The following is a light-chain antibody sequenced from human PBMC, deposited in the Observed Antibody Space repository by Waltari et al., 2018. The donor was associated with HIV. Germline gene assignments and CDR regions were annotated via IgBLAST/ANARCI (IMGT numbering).Light chain of an antibody. Sequence: QSALTQPASVSGSPGQSITISCTGSSSDIGVSDFVSWYQFRPGEAPRLIIFEVNGRPSETSERFSGSKSGNTASLTISAIQAADEADYYCSSYSTGATLVLLGGGTKLTVL. V-gene: IGLV2-14*01. CDR3: SSYSTGATLVL. CDR2: EVN. J-gene: IGLJ2*01. CDR1: SSDIGVSDF.